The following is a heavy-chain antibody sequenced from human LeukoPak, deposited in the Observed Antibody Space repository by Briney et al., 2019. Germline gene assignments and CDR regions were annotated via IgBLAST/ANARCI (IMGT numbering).Heavy chain of an antibody. Sequence: SQTLSLTCTVSGGSISTGTSYWSWIRQPAGKGLEWIGRIYTSGSTNYNPSLKSRVTMSVDTSKNQFSLKLSSVTAADTAVYYCARRAVAGHFDYWGQGTLVTVSS. CDR3: ARRAVAGHFDY. CDR1: GGSISTGTSY. J-gene: IGHJ4*02. D-gene: IGHD6-19*01. V-gene: IGHV4-61*02. CDR2: IYTSGST.